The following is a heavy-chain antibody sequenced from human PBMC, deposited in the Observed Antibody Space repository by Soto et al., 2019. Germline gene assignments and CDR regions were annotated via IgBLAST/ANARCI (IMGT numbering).Heavy chain of an antibody. CDR1: GGSITSDCSC. CDR2: IFDSGTT. Sequence: QVQLQESGPGLVKPSQTLSLTCSVSGGSITSDCSCWSWIRQPPGEGLEWIGHIFDSGTTYTNPSLRSQVAISLDTSKNHFSLTLSSVTAADTAVYYCARGPSGDKVHYWGQGALVTVSS. V-gene: IGHV4-30-4*01. J-gene: IGHJ4*02. CDR3: ARGPSGDKVHY. D-gene: IGHD7-27*01.